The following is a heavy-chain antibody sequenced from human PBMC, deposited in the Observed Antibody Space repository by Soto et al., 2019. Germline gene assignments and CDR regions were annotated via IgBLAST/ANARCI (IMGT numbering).Heavy chain of an antibody. Sequence: QVQLAQSGAEVKKPGASVKVSCKGSGYTFTSYHINWVRQATGQGLEWMGWMNPNSGNTGYAQTLQGRVTMTWDTSISTAYMELSSLRFEDTAMYYCARGHISSTKNWLDPWGQGTLVTVSS. J-gene: IGHJ5*02. D-gene: IGHD6-6*01. CDR1: GYTFTSYH. CDR2: MNPNSGNT. CDR3: ARGHISSTKNWLDP. V-gene: IGHV1-8*01.